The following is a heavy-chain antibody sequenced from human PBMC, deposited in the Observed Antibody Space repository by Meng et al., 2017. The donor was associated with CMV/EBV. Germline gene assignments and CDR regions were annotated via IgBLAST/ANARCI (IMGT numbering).Heavy chain of an antibody. Sequence: VQLVPFGLEVKKPGASVKVSCKASGYTFTSYGISWVRQAPGQGLEWMGWISAYNGNTNYAQKLQGRVTMTTDTSTSTAYMELRSLRSDDTAVYYCARDAVVPADAPFHYWGQGTLVTVSS. V-gene: IGHV1-18*01. CDR2: ISAYNGNT. J-gene: IGHJ4*02. CDR3: ARDAVVPADAPFHY. D-gene: IGHD2-2*01. CDR1: GYTFTSYG.